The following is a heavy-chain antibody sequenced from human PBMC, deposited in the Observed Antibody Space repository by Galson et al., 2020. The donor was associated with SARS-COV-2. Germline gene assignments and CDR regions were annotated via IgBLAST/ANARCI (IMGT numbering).Heavy chain of an antibody. J-gene: IGHJ3*02. CDR2: IYHSGNA. CDR1: GGSISSGIYA. V-gene: IGHV4-30-2*01. CDR3: ARDLGDRGFSGAFDI. Sequence: ASETLSLTCAVYGGSISSGIYAWSWIRQPPGRGLEWIGYIYHSGNAYYNPSLKSRVTISVDRSKNQFSLRLSSVTAADTAMYYCARDLGDRGFSGAFDIWGQGTMVTVSS. D-gene: IGHD3-16*01.